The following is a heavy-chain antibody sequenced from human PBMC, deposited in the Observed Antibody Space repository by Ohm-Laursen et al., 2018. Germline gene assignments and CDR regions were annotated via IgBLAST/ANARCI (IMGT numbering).Heavy chain of an antibody. V-gene: IGHV3-33*01. CDR1: GFTFRRYG. CDR3: AREDGNCTSAVCYRRFDP. Sequence: SLRLSCAAAGFTFRRYGMHWVRQAPGKGLEWVAVIWYDGSNQYYADSVKGRFTISRDNSQNTLYLQMNSLRAEDTAVYYCAREDGNCTSAVCYRRFDPWGQGTLVTVSS. CDR2: IWYDGSNQ. J-gene: IGHJ5*02. D-gene: IGHD2-8*01.